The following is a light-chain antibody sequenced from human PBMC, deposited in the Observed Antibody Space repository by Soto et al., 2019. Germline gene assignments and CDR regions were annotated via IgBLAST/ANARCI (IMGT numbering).Light chain of an antibody. J-gene: IGLJ2*01. CDR2: DVS. Sequence: QSVLTQPRSVSGSPGHSVTISCTGTSSDVGGYNYVSWYQQHPGKAPKLMIYDVSKRPSGVPDRFSGSKSGNTASLTISGLQAEDEADYYCCSYAGSYVVFGGGTKLTVL. CDR3: CSYAGSYVV. CDR1: SSDVGGYNY. V-gene: IGLV2-11*01.